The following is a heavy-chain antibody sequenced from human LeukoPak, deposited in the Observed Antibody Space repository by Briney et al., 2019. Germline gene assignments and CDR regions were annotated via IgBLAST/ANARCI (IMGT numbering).Heavy chain of an antibody. CDR3: ARGEYGSGSSQPFGY. V-gene: IGHV1-46*01. D-gene: IGHD3-10*01. CDR1: GYTFTSYY. J-gene: IGHJ4*02. Sequence: ASVKVSCKASGYTFTSYYIHRVRQAPGQGLEWMGTMNPSGGTTSYAQKLQGKITMTRDTSTSTVYMELSSLRSEDTALYYCARGEYGSGSSQPFGYWGQGTLVTVSS. CDR2: MNPSGGTT.